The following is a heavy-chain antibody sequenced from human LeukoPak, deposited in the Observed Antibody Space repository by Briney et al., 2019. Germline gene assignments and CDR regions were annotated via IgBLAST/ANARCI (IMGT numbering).Heavy chain of an antibody. D-gene: IGHD2-15*01. Sequence: PGGSLRLSCVASGLTFRTYAMSWVRQAPGKGLEWVSAVGDSGGSTYYADSVKGRFTISRDNSKNTLYLQMNSLRAEDTAVYYCANRGQAGFCSGGSCYSPFDYWGQGTLVTVSS. V-gene: IGHV3-23*01. J-gene: IGHJ4*02. CDR2: VGDSGGST. CDR1: GLTFRTYA. CDR3: ANRGQAGFCSGGSCYSPFDY.